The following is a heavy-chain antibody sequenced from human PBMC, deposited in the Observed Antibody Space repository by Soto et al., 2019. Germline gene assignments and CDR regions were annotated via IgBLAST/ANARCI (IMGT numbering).Heavy chain of an antibody. Sequence: QVQLVESGGGVVQPGRSLRLSCAASGFTFSSYGMHWVRQAPGKGLEWVAVIWYDGSNKYYADSVKGRFTIARDNSKNPLHLQMNSLRAEETAVDYGARTDYGGTHGDYWGQGTLVTVSS. CDR1: GFTFSSYG. J-gene: IGHJ4*02. D-gene: IGHD4-17*01. CDR3: ARTDYGGTHGDY. V-gene: IGHV3-33*01. CDR2: IWYDGSNK.